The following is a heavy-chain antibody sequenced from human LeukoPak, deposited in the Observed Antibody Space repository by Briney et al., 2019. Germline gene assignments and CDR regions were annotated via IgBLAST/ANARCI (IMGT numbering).Heavy chain of an antibody. CDR1: GYTLTELS. V-gene: IGHV1-24*01. CDR3: ATLHHPTYYYGSGSYYSY. J-gene: IGHJ4*02. CDR2: FDPEDGET. Sequence: ASVTISCKVSGYTLTELSMHWVRQAPGKGLEWMGGFDPEDGETIYAQKFQGRVTMTEDTSTDTAYMELSSLRSEDTAVYYCATLHHPTYYYGSGSYYSYWGQGTLVTVSS. D-gene: IGHD3-10*01.